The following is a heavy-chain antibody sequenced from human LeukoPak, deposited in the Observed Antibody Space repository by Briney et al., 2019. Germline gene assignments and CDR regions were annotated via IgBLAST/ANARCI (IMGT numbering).Heavy chain of an antibody. D-gene: IGHD3-16*02. J-gene: IGHJ4*02. CDR1: GFTFSSYS. Sequence: GGSLRLSCAASGFTFSSYSMNWVRQAPGKGLGWGSYISSSSSTIYYADSVKGRFTISRYNDKNSLYLQMNSLKAEDTAVYYCARDNAFGGVIAPFGWGQGTLVTVSS. CDR3: ARDNAFGGVIAPFG. V-gene: IGHV3-48*04. CDR2: ISSSSSTI.